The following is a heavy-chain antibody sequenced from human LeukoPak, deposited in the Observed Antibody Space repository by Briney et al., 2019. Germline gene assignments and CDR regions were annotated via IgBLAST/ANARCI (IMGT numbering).Heavy chain of an antibody. D-gene: IGHD2-2*01. Sequence: ASVKVSCKASGGTFSSYAISWVRQAPGQGLEWMGGIIPIFGTANYAQKFQGRVTITADESTSTAYMELSSLRSEDTAVYYCARVGVVYCSSTSCPKAPTNYYYYGMDVWGKGTPVTVSS. J-gene: IGHJ6*04. V-gene: IGHV1-69*01. CDR1: GGTFSSYA. CDR3: ARVGVVYCSSTSCPKAPTNYYYYGMDV. CDR2: IIPIFGTA.